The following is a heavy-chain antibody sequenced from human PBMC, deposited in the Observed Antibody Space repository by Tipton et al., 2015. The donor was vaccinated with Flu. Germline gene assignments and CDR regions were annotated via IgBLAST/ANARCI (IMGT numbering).Heavy chain of an antibody. CDR2: SYYNGNA. CDR1: GGSIWGTDYS. V-gene: IGHV4-39*01. D-gene: IGHD2-15*01. CDR3: ATYRD. J-gene: IGHJ4*02. Sequence: LRLSCSVSGGSIWGTDYSWDWLRKAPGKALEWIGGSYYNGNAYYNPSLKSRVSISVDTSRNQFSLTMYSVTAADTAVYYCATYRDWGRGALVNVFS.